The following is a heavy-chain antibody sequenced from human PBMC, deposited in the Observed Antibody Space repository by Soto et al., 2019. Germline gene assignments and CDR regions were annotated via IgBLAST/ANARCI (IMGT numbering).Heavy chain of an antibody. CDR3: ARAGELSLYGSSWFDP. CDR1: GGSISSYY. V-gene: IGHV4-59*01. J-gene: IGHJ5*02. Sequence: SETLSIACTVSGGSISSYYGGWTRQPQGKGLEWIGYIYYSGSTNYNPSLKSRVTISVDTSKNQFSLKLSSVTAADTAVYYCARAGELSLYGSSWFDPWGQGTLVTVSS. CDR2: IYYSGST. D-gene: IGHD3-16*02.